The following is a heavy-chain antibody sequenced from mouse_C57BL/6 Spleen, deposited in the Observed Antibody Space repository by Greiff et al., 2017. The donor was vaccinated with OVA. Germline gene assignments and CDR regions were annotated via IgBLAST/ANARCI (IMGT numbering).Heavy chain of an antibody. D-gene: IGHD4-1*01. CDR3: ARKLTGTWGFAY. CDR2: LYPGSGNT. Sequence: VTLVESGAELVRPGASVKLSCKASGYTFTDYYINWVKQRPGQGLEWIARLYPGSGNTYYNEKFKGKATLTAEKSSSTAYMQLSSLTSEDSAVYFCARKLTGTWGFAYWGQGTLVTVSA. V-gene: IGHV1-76*01. CDR1: GYTFTDYY. J-gene: IGHJ3*01.